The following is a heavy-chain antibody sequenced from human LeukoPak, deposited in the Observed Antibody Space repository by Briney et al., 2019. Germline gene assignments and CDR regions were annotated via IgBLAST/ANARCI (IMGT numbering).Heavy chain of an antibody. Sequence: SETLSLTCAVYGGSFSGYYWSWIRQPPGKGLEWIGEINHSGSTNYNPSLKSRVTISVDTSKNQFSLKLSSATAADTAVYYCARGGTYRAYCGGDCYSTRGALGLWGRGTLVTVSS. D-gene: IGHD2-21*02. CDR2: INHSGST. J-gene: IGHJ2*01. V-gene: IGHV4-34*01. CDR1: GGSFSGYY. CDR3: ARGGTYRAYCGGDCYSTRGALGL.